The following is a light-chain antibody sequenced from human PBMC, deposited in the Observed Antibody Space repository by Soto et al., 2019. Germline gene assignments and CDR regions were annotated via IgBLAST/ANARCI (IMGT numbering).Light chain of an antibody. J-gene: IGLJ2*01. CDR3: QSYDTSTPVV. CDR1: SGNIGSNY. CDR2: EDD. Sequence: NFMLTQAHSVSESPGKTVTISCTRSSGNIGSNYVQWYQQRPGSAPTTLIYEDDQRPSGVPDRFSGSIDRSSNSASLTISGLKTEDEADYYCQSYDTSTPVVFGGGTKLTVL. V-gene: IGLV6-57*04.